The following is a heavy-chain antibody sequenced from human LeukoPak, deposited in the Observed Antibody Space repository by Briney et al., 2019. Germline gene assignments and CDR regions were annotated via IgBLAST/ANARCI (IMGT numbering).Heavy chain of an antibody. D-gene: IGHD5-18*01. CDR2: ISSSGSTI. J-gene: IGHJ4*02. Sequence: GGSLRLSCAASGFTFSSYEMHWVRQAPGKGLEWVSYISSSGSTIYYADSVKGRFTISRGNVKHSLSLQMNSLRAEDTALYYCARDPGDSYGYGLAYWGQGTLVTVSS. CDR1: GFTFSSYE. V-gene: IGHV3-48*03. CDR3: ARDPGDSYGYGLAY.